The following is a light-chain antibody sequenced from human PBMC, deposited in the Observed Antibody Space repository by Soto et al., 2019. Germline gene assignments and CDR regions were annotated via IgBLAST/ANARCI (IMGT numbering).Light chain of an antibody. CDR2: GAS. CDR3: QQYGSSPRT. Sequence: IVFTLSPGTLSLSPGERATLSCRASRGVSANYLAWYQQKPGQAPTLLIYGASIRAAGIPDRFSGSGSGTDFTLTIRRLEPEDFAVYYCQQYGSSPRTFGQGTKVDIK. CDR1: RGVSANY. J-gene: IGKJ1*01. V-gene: IGKV3-20*01.